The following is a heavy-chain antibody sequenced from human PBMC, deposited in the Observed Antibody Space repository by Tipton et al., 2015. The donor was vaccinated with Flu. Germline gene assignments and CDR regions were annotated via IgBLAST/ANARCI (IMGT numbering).Heavy chain of an antibody. CDR3: TRALGEWDLPLWAVDI. Sequence: SLRLSCTASGFTFGDYAMSWVRQAPGKGLEWVGFIRSKAYGGTTEYAASVKGRFTISRDDSKSIAYLQMNSLKTEDTAVYYCTRALGEWDLPLWAVDIWGQGTMVTVSS. J-gene: IGHJ3*02. CDR2: IRSKAYGGTT. V-gene: IGHV3-49*04. CDR1: GFTFGDYA. D-gene: IGHD1-26*01.